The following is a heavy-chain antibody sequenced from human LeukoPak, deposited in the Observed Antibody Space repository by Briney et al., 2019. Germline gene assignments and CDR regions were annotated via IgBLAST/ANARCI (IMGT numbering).Heavy chain of an antibody. CDR2: IHQSGST. CDR1: GGFMNSINW. V-gene: IGHV4-4*02. J-gene: IGHJ4*02. CDR3: ARGRGYYDSSGYYDDY. D-gene: IGHD3-22*01. Sequence: PSGTLSLTCVVSGGFMNSINWWSWVRQPPGKGLEWIGEIHQSGSTNYNPSLRSRVTISVDRSKNQFSLKLSSVTAADTAVYYCARGRGYYDSSGYYDDYWGQGTLVTVSS.